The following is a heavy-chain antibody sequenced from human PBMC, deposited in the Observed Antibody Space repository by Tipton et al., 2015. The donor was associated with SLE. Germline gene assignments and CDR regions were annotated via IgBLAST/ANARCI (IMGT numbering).Heavy chain of an antibody. J-gene: IGHJ5*02. CDR1: GGSFSGYY. Sequence: TLSLTCAVYGGSFSGYYWSWIRQPPGKGLEWIVDINHSGSTNYNPSLKSRVTISVDTSKNQFSLRLSSVTAADTAMYYCAREGSSSSPGLVGPWGQGTLVTVSS. V-gene: IGHV4-34*01. D-gene: IGHD6-13*01. CDR2: INHSGST. CDR3: AREGSSSSPGLVGP.